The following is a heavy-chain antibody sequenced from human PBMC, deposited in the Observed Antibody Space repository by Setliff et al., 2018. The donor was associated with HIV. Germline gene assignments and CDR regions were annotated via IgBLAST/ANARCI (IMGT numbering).Heavy chain of an antibody. D-gene: IGHD6-19*01. CDR3: ARELEYSSGWFLLDY. CDR1: GDSINNYY. Sequence: SETLSLTCTVSGDSINNYYWNWIRQPAGKGLEWIGRIHSSGSANYSPSLESRVTMSIDTSKSQFSLRLTSVTAAYTAVYYCARELEYSSGWFLLDYWGQGALVTVSS. V-gene: IGHV4-4*07. J-gene: IGHJ4*02. CDR2: IHSSGSA.